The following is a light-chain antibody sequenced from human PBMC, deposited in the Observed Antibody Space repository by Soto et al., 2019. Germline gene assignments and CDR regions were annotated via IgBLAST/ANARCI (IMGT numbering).Light chain of an antibody. CDR1: QSVSSSY. V-gene: IGKV3-20*01. J-gene: IGKJ1*01. CDR2: GAS. Sequence: EIVLTQSPGTLSLSPGERATLSCRASQSVSSSYLAWYQQKRGQAPRLLIYGASSRATGLPDRFSGSGSGKVFPLTISRLEPEDFAVYYCQQYGSSRTFGQGTKVEIK. CDR3: QQYGSSRT.